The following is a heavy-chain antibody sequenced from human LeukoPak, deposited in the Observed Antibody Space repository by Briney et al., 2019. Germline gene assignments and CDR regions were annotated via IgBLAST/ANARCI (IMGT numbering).Heavy chain of an antibody. Sequence: GGSLRLSCAASGFTFDDYGMNWVRQAPGKGLEWVSSISSSSSYIYYADSVKGRFTISRDNAKNSLYLQMSSLRAEDTAVYYCARDLGSGYYSNYYYMDVWGKGTTVTVSS. CDR1: GFTFDDYG. V-gene: IGHV3-21*01. J-gene: IGHJ6*03. CDR3: ARDLGSGYYSNYYYMDV. D-gene: IGHD3-22*01. CDR2: ISSSSSYI.